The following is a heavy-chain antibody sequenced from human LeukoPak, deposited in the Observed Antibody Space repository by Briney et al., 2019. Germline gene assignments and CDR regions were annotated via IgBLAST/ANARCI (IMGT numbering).Heavy chain of an antibody. D-gene: IGHD5-24*01. Sequence: SETLSLTCTVSGGSISSGGYYWSWIRQHPGKGLEWIGYIYYSGSTYYNPSLKSRVTISVDTSKNQFSLKLSSVTAADTAVHYCARGDGYNDAEYLQHWGQGTLVTVS. CDR2: IYYSGST. J-gene: IGHJ1*01. CDR3: ARGDGYNDAEYLQH. CDR1: GGSISSGGYY. V-gene: IGHV4-31*03.